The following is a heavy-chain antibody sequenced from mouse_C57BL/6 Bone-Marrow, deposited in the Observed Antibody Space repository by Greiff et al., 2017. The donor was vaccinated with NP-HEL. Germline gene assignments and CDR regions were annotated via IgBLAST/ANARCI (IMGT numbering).Heavy chain of an antibody. D-gene: IGHD2-1*01. J-gene: IGHJ2*01. V-gene: IGHV1-72*01. Sequence: QVQLQQPGAELVKPGASVKLSCKASGYTFTSYWMHWVKQRPGRGLEWIGRIYPNSGGTKYNEKFKSKATLTVDKPSSTAYMQLSSLTSEDSAVYYCARHGNPYYFDYWGQGTTLTVSS. CDR3: ARHGNPYYFDY. CDR1: GYTFTSYW. CDR2: IYPNSGGT.